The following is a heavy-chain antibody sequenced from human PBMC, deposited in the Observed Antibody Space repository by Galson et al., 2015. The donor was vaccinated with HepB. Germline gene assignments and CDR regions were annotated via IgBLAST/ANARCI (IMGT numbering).Heavy chain of an antibody. J-gene: IGHJ4*02. Sequence: SLRLSCAASGFTFSSYGTHWVRQAPGKGLEWVSSISSSSSYIYYADSVKGRFTISRDNAKNSLYLQMNSLRAEDTAVYYCARFPPDYGDDDSYFDYWGQGTLVTVSS. D-gene: IGHD4-17*01. CDR3: ARFPPDYGDDDSYFDY. CDR2: ISSSSSYI. V-gene: IGHV3-21*01. CDR1: GFTFSSYG.